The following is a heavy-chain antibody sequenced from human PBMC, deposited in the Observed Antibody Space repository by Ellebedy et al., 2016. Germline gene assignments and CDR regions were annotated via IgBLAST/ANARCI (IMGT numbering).Heavy chain of an antibody. CDR2: MSGSGDST. V-gene: IGHV3-23*01. D-gene: IGHD6-19*01. CDR3: ARGIYSSAINYYMDV. CDR1: GFTFSNYP. J-gene: IGHJ6*03. Sequence: GGSLRLXCAASGFTFSNYPITWVRQAPGKGLEWVSGMSGSGDSTDYADSVKGRFTISRDNFKNILYLQMNSLRAEDTAVYYCARGIYSSAINYYMDVWGKGTTVTVSS.